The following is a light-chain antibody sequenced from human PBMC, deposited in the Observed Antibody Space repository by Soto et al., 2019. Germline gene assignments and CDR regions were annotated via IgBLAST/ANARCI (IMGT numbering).Light chain of an antibody. V-gene: IGLV2-23*01. CDR2: EGS. J-gene: IGLJ1*01. CDR1: SSDVGNYDL. CDR3: CSYAGSSTYV. Sequence: SVRTQPASVSGSPGQSITISCTGTSSDVGNYDLVSWYQQLPGKAPKFILYEGSKRPSGVSNRFSGSKSGNTASLTISGLQAEDEADYYCCSYAGSSTYVFGTGTKVTVL.